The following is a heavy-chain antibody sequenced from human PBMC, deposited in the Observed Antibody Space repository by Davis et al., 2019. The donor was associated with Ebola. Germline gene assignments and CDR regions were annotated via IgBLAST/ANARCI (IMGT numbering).Heavy chain of an antibody. D-gene: IGHD3-10*01. V-gene: IGHV1-18*01. CDR1: GYTFTSYG. Sequence: AASVKVSCKASGYTFTSYGISWVRQAPGQGLEWMGWISAYNGNTNYAQKLQGRVTMTTDTSTSTAYMELSSLRSEDTAVYYCARVGVSRASYMVQGVITHDYYYYGMDVWGQGTTVTVSS. CDR2: ISAYNGNT. J-gene: IGHJ6*02. CDR3: ARVGVSRASYMVQGVITHDYYYYGMDV.